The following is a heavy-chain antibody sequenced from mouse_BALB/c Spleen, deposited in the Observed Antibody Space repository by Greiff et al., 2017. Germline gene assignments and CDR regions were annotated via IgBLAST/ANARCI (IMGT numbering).Heavy chain of an antibody. Sequence: EVNVVESGGGLVQPGGSLKLSCAASGFTFSSYTMSWVRQTPEKRLEWVAYISNGGGSTYYPDTVKGRFTISRDNAKNTLYLQMSSLKSEDTAMYYCARQDYGSSYWFAYWGQGTLVTVSA. CDR1: GFTFSSYT. CDR2: ISNGGGST. D-gene: IGHD1-1*01. CDR3: ARQDYGSSYWFAY. J-gene: IGHJ3*01. V-gene: IGHV5-12-2*01.